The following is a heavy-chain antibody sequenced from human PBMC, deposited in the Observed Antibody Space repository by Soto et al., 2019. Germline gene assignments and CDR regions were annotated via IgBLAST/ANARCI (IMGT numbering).Heavy chain of an antibody. CDR3: ARLWELHLGELSYDAIDI. J-gene: IGHJ3*02. D-gene: IGHD3-16*02. CDR1: GYTFTSDG. CDR2: ISAYNGNT. Sequence: ASVKVSCKASGYTFTSDGISWVRQAPGQGLEWMGWISAYNGNTNYAQKLQGRVTMTTETSTSTAYMELRSLRSDDTAVYYCARLWELHLGELSYDAIDIWGQGTMVTVSS. V-gene: IGHV1-18*01.